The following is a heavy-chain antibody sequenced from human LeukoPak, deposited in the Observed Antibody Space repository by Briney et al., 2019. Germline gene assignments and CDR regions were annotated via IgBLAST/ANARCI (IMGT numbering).Heavy chain of an antibody. CDR1: GFTFSSYA. Sequence: PGGSLRLSCAASGFTFSSYAMSWVRQAPGKGLEWVSAISGSGGSTYYADSVKGRFTISRDNSKNTLYLQMNSLRAEDTAVYYCARDTSSSGYYWFDPWGQGTLVTVSS. D-gene: IGHD3-22*01. V-gene: IGHV3-23*01. J-gene: IGHJ5*02. CDR3: ARDTSSSGYYWFDP. CDR2: ISGSGGST.